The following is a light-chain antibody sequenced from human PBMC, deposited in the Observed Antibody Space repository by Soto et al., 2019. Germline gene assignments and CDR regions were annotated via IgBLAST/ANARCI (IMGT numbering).Light chain of an antibody. CDR3: QQYTGPPTT. V-gene: IGKV3-11*01. CDR2: DAS. CDR1: QSVSRY. J-gene: IGKJ5*01. Sequence: EVVLTQSPATLSWSPGETATLSCRASQSVSRYLAWYQQKPGQAPRLLIYDASYRATGIPARFSGSGSGTDFTLTISSLEPEDSAVYFCQQYTGPPTTFGQGTRVAI.